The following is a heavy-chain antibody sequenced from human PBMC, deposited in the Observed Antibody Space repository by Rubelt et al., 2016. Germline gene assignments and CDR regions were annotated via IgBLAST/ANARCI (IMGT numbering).Heavy chain of an antibody. CDR2: IKSKTDGETT. J-gene: IGHJ4*02. D-gene: IGHD3-16*01. CDR3: ARDSLTPLGGFDY. CDR1: SNAW. Sequence: SNAWMNWVRQAPGKGLEWVGRIKSKTDGETTDYAAPVKGRFTISRDDSKNTLYLQMNSLRAEDTAVDYCARDSLTPLGGFDYWGQGTLVTVSS. V-gene: IGHV3-15*07.